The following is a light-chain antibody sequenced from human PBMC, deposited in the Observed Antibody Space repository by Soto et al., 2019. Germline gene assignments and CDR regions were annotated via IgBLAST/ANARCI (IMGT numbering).Light chain of an antibody. Sequence: QSVLTQPPSASGTPGQRVTISCSGSSSNIGSNYVYWYQQLPGTAPKLLIHRNNQRPSGVPDRFSGSKSGTSASLAIGGLRSEDEADYYCAAWDDSLSAWVFGGGTKLTVL. CDR3: AAWDDSLSAWV. V-gene: IGLV1-47*01. CDR1: SSNIGSNY. J-gene: IGLJ3*02. CDR2: RNN.